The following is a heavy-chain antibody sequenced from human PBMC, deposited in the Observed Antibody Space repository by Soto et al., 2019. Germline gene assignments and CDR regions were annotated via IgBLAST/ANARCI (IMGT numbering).Heavy chain of an antibody. CDR3: ARDLMSNYHYYGMDV. D-gene: IGHD2-8*01. CDR2: IIPFFHAA. CDR1: ADTFSSSA. V-gene: IGHV1-69*01. Sequence: QVQLVQSGAEVKKPGSSVKVSCKASADTFSSSAFSWGRQAPGQGLEWMGGIIPFFHAANYAQRFQGRVTITADESTSTVYMELSSLRSEYTALYYCARDLMSNYHYYGMDVWGQGITVTVSS. J-gene: IGHJ6*02.